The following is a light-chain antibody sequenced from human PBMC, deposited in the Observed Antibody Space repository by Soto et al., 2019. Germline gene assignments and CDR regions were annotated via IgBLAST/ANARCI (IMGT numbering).Light chain of an antibody. V-gene: IGLV2-23*01. J-gene: IGLJ1*01. CDR3: CSYAGSSTYV. CDR2: EGS. Sequence: QSALTQPASVSGSAGQSITISCTGTSSDVGGYNLVSWYQQHPGKAPKVMIYEGSKRPSGVSNRFSGSKSGNTASLTISGLQAEDEADYYCCSYAGSSTYVFGTGTKVTVL. CDR1: SSDVGGYNL.